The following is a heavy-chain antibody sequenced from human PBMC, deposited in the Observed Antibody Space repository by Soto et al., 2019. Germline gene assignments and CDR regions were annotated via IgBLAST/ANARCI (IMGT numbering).Heavy chain of an antibody. CDR2: ISGSGGST. D-gene: IGHD5-18*01. CDR1: GFTFSSYA. V-gene: IGHV3-23*01. J-gene: IGHJ4*02. Sequence: PGGSLRLSCAASGFTFSSYAMSWVRQAPGKGLEWVSTISGSGGSTYYADSVKGRFTISSDNSKNTLYLQMNSLRAADTAVYYCAKEASGIQLWLNYYFDYWGQGTLVTVSS. CDR3: AKEASGIQLWLNYYFDY.